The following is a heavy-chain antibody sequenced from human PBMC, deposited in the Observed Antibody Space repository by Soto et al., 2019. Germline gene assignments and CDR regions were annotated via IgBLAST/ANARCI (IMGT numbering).Heavy chain of an antibody. D-gene: IGHD2-15*01. CDR3: ARPSNYCNGGSCYGTQSDY. V-gene: IGHV5-51*01. CDR1: GYSFTSHW. J-gene: IGHJ4*02. Sequence: GESLKISCKGSGYSFTSHWIGWVRQMPGKGLEWMGIIYPGDSDTRYSPSFQGQVTISADKSISTAFLQWSSLKASDSAMYYCARPSNYCNGGSCYGTQSDYWGQGTLVTVSS. CDR2: IYPGDSDT.